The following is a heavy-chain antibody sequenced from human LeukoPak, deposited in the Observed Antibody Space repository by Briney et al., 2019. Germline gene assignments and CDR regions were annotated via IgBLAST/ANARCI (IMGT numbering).Heavy chain of an antibody. CDR3: ARAPQQLGDAFGI. V-gene: IGHV1-69*13. CDR1: GGTFSSYA. CDR2: IIPIFGTA. D-gene: IGHD6-13*01. Sequence: AASVKVSCKASGGTFSSYAISWVRQAPGQGLEWMGGIIPIFGTANYAQKFQGRVTITADESTSTAYMELSSLRSEDTAVYYCARAPQQLGDAFGIWGQGTMVTVSS. J-gene: IGHJ3*02.